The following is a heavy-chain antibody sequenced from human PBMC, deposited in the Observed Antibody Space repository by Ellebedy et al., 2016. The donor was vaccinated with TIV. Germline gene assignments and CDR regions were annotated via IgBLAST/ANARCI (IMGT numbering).Heavy chain of an antibody. Sequence: SETLSLTCTVSGGSISGYYWGWIRQPPGKGLEWIGSIYYSGSTYYNPSLKSRVTISVDTSKNQFSLKLSSVTAADTAVYYCARHTGSGYYSAFDIWGQGTMVTVSS. J-gene: IGHJ3*02. D-gene: IGHD3-22*01. V-gene: IGHV4-39*01. CDR2: IYYSGST. CDR3: ARHTGSGYYSAFDI. CDR1: GGSISGYY.